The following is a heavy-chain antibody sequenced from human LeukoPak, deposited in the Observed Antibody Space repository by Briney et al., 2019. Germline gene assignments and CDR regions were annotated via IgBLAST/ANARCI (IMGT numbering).Heavy chain of an antibody. Sequence: PGGSLRLSCAASGFPFSNAWMSWVRQAPGKGLEWVGRIKSKTDGGKTDYAAPVQGRFSISRDDSENTIYLQMNGLNTEDTAVYYCSTVSPYYGSGTTSPDSWGQGTLVVVSS. CDR3: STVSPYYGSGTTSPDS. J-gene: IGHJ4*02. CDR2: IKSKTDGGKT. CDR1: GFPFSNAW. V-gene: IGHV3-15*01. D-gene: IGHD3-10*01.